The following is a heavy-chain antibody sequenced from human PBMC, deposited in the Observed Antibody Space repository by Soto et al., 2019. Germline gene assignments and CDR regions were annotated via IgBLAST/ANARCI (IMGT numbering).Heavy chain of an antibody. J-gene: IGHJ4*02. Sequence: QVQLVESGGGVVQPGTSLRLFCTASGFTFSSFGMHWVRQAPGRGLEWVSDIRYDGSNKDYADSVKGRFTISRDNSKNTLYLQMNSLRADDTAVYYCARDWINNYFDYWGQGTLVTVSS. D-gene: IGHD2-2*03. CDR2: IRYDGSNK. CDR3: ARDWINNYFDY. CDR1: GFTFSSFG. V-gene: IGHV3-33*01.